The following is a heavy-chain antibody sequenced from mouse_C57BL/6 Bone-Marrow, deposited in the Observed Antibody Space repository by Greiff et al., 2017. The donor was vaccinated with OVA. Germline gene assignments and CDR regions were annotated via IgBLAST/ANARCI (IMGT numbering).Heavy chain of an antibody. V-gene: IGHV10-1*01. CDR3: VGHGNYGWYFDV. J-gene: IGHJ1*03. CDR2: IRSKSNNYAT. Sequence: EVKLVESGGGLVQPKGSLKLSCAASGFSFNTYAMNWVRQAPGKGLEWVARIRSKSNNYATYYADSVKDRFTISRDESESMLYLQRNNLKTEDTAMYCCVGHGNYGWYFDVWGTGTTVTVSS. CDR1: GFSFNTYA. D-gene: IGHD1-1*01.